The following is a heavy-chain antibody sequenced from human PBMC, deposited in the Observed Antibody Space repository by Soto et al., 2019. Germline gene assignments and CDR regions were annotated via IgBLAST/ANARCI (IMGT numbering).Heavy chain of an antibody. V-gene: IGHV3-30-3*01. CDR2: ISYDGSNK. CDR3: AGGDNYYALGV. J-gene: IGHJ6*02. Sequence: QLQLVESGGGVVQPGRSLRLSCTASGSTFSNYIMHWVRQAPGKGLEWVAFISYDGSNKDYADSVEGRFTISRANSKSTLFLQLSSLRPEDTAVYYCAGGDNYYALGVWGQGTTVTVSS. CDR1: GSTFSNYI. D-gene: IGHD2-15*01.